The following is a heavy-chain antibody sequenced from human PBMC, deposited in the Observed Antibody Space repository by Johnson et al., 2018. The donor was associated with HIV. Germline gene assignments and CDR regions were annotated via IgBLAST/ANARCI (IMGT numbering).Heavy chain of an antibody. D-gene: IGHD1-26*01. V-gene: IGHV3-7*03. CDR3: AKEHTSGVGATKDCDI. CDR1: GFTFRSYW. CDR2: IKQDGSEQ. Sequence: EVQLVESGGGLVQPGGSLRLSCAVSGFTFRSYWMTWVRQAPGKGLEWVTNIKQDGSEQYSVDSVKGRLTNSRDNSKNTLYLQINSLRAVDTAVYYCAKEHTSGVGATKDCDIRGQGTMITISS. J-gene: IGHJ3*02.